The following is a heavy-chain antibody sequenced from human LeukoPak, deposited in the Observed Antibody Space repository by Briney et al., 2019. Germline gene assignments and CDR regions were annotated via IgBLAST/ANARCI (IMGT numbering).Heavy chain of an antibody. Sequence: GGSLRLSCAASGFTFSSYSMNWVRQAPGKGLEWVSSISSSSSYIYYAASVKGRFTISRDNAKNSLYLQMNSLRAEDTAVYYCARWDYSNQNWGQGTLVTVSS. CDR1: GFTFSSYS. D-gene: IGHD4-11*01. V-gene: IGHV3-21*01. CDR2: ISSSSSYI. CDR3: ARWDYSNQN. J-gene: IGHJ4*02.